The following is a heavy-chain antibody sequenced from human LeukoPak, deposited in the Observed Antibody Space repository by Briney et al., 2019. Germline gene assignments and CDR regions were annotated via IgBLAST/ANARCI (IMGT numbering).Heavy chain of an antibody. V-gene: IGHV4-39*01. CDR1: GGSISSGDYY. CDR3: ARWVATPRGYCDY. Sequence: PSETLSLTCTVSGGSISSGDYYWGWIRQPPGKGLEWIGNIYYSGSTYYNPSLKSRVAISVDTSKNQFSLKLSSVSAADTAVYYCARWVATPRGYCDYWGQGALVTVSS. D-gene: IGHD5-12*01. J-gene: IGHJ4*02. CDR2: IYYSGST.